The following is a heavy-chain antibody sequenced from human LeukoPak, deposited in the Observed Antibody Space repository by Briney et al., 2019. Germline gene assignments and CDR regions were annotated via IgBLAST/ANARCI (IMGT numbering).Heavy chain of an antibody. CDR1: GGSITDYF. V-gene: IGHV4-4*07. Sequence: PSETLSLTCTVSGGSITDYFWTWIRQPAGKGLEWIGRIYSSGSTNYNPSLKSRITMSVDTSKNQFSLKLTSVTAADTAVYYCARGVADLNYWGQGTLVTVSS. J-gene: IGHJ4*02. CDR2: IYSSGST. CDR3: ARGVADLNY.